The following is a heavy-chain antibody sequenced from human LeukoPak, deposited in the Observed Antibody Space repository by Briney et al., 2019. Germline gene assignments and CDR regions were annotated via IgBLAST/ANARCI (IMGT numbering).Heavy chain of an antibody. CDR3: AELGITMIGGV. Sequence: PGGSLRLSCAASGFTFDDYAMHWVRQAPGKGLEWVSGISWSSGNIGYADSVKGRFTISRDNAKNSLYLQMNSLRAEDTAVYYCAELGITMIGGVWGKGTTVTISS. CDR2: ISWSSGNI. CDR1: GFTFDDYA. D-gene: IGHD3-10*02. J-gene: IGHJ6*04. V-gene: IGHV3-9*01.